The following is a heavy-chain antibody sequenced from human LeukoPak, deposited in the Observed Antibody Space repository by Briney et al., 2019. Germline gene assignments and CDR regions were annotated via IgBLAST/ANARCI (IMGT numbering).Heavy chain of an antibody. J-gene: IGHJ4*02. CDR3: ARFEYYYDSSGYYTY. CDR2: IYYSGST. D-gene: IGHD3-22*01. Sequence: SETLSLTCTVSGGSISSYYWSWIRQPPGKGLEWIGYIYYSGSTNYNPSLKSRVTISVDTSKNQFSLKLSSVTAADTAVYYCARFEYYYDSSGYYTYWGQGTLVTVSS. CDR1: GGSISSYY. V-gene: IGHV4-59*01.